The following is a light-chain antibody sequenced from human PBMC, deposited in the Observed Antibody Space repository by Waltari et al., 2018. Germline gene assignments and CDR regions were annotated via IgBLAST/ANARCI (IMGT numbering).Light chain of an antibody. CDR1: QTINSH. J-gene: IGKJ5*01. Sequence: EIVMTQSPATLSVSPGERAALSCRASQTINSHLAWYQLKPGQAPRPLMYRASTRATGIPARFSGSGSETEVTLTISSLQSEDFAVYSCQQYNNWPITFGQGTRLEIK. V-gene: IGKV3-15*01. CDR3: QQYNNWPIT. CDR2: RAS.